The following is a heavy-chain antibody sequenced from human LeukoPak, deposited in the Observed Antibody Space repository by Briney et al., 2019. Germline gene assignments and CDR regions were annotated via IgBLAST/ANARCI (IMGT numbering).Heavy chain of an antibody. D-gene: IGHD3-10*01. CDR3: ARGRYGSGSYYIDY. Sequence: SETLSLTCAVYGGSISSYYWSWIRQPAGKGLEWIGRIYTSGSTNYNPSLKSRVTMSVDTSKNQFSLKLSSVTAADTAVYYCARGRYGSGSYYIDYWGQGTLVTVSS. J-gene: IGHJ4*02. CDR2: IYTSGST. CDR1: GGSISSYY. V-gene: IGHV4-59*10.